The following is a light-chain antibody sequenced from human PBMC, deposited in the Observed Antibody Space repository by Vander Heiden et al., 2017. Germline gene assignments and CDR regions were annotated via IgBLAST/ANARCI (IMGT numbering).Light chain of an antibody. CDR3: QAWDSSTVV. V-gene: IGLV3-1*01. CDR1: KLGYKY. CDR2: QDS. J-gene: IGLJ2*01. Sequence: SDELTQPPSVSVSPGQTASITGSGDKLGYKYACWYQQKPGQSPVLVIYQDSKRPSGIPERFSGSNSGNTATLTISGTQAMDEADYYCQAWDSSTVVFGGGTKLTVL.